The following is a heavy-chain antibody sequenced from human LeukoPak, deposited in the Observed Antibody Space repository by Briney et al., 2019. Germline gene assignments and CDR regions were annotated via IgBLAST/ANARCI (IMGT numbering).Heavy chain of an antibody. D-gene: IGHD2-2*01. CDR3: ARGLHIVVVPPPPPPTDY. Sequence: GGSLRLSCAASGFTFNTYSMNWVRQAPGKGPEWLSHINYNSDTIYYADSVKGRFTISRDNSKNTLYLQMNSLRAEDTAVYYCARGLHIVVVPPPPPPTDYWGQGTLVTVSS. V-gene: IGHV3-48*01. J-gene: IGHJ4*02. CDR1: GFTFNTYS. CDR2: INYNSDTI.